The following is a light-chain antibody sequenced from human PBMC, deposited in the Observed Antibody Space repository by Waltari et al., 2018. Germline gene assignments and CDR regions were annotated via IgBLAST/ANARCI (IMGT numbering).Light chain of an antibody. CDR2: GTS. V-gene: IGLV1-40*01. Sequence: QSGLTQPPSVSGAPGQMATTPCTGSSSNIRAGYDVHWYQLLPGTAPKLLIYGTSNRPSGVPDLFSGSKSGTSASLAITGLQAEDESGYYCQSYDSSLSGSVFGGGTKLTVL. J-gene: IGLJ2*01. CDR3: QSYDSSLSGSV. CDR1: SSNIRAGYD.